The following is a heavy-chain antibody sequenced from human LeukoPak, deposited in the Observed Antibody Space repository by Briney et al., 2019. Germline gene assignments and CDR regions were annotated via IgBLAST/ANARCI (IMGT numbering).Heavy chain of an antibody. CDR2: MNPNSGNT. D-gene: IGHD4/OR15-4a*01. Sequence: ASVKVSCKGSGYTFTSYDINWVRQATGQGLEWMGWMNPNSGNTGYAQKFQGRVTMTRNTSISTAYMELSSLRSEDTAVYYCANFRGAIPDYYYYGMDVWGQGTTVTVSS. J-gene: IGHJ6*02. V-gene: IGHV1-8*02. CDR1: GYTFTSYD. CDR3: ANFRGAIPDYYYYGMDV.